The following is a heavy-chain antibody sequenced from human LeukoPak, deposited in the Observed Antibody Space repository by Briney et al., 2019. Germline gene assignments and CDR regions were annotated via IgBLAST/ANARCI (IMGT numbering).Heavy chain of an antibody. D-gene: IGHD2-2*02. CDR3: ARDRPLYLPLDV. Sequence: GGSLRLSCAASGFTFSSYAMHWVRKAPGKGLEGVAVISYDGSNKYYADSVKGRFTISRDNSKNTLYLQMNSLRAEDTAVYYCARDRPLYLPLDVWGQGTTVTVSS. CDR2: ISYDGSNK. J-gene: IGHJ6*02. CDR1: GFTFSSYA. V-gene: IGHV3-30*04.